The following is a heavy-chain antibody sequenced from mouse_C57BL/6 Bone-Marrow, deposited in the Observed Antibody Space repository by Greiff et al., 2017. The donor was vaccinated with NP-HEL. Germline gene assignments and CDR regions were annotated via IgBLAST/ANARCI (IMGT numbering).Heavy chain of an antibody. CDR1: GFTFTDYY. CDR3: ARDGSSYYYFDY. CDR2: IRNKANGYTT. J-gene: IGHJ2*01. Sequence: EVKLVESGGGLVQPGGSLSLSCAASGFTFTDYYMSWVRQPPGKALEWLGFIRNKANGYTTEYSASVKGRFTISRDNSQSILYLQMNALRAEDSATYYCARDGSSYYYFDYWGQGTTLTVSS. D-gene: IGHD1-1*01. V-gene: IGHV7-3*01.